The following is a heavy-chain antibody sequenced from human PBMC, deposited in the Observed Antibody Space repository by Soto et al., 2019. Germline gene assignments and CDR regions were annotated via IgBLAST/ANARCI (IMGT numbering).Heavy chain of an antibody. Sequence: GGSLRLSCAASGFTFSNAWMSWVRQAPGKGLEWVGRIKSKTDGGTTDYAAPVKGRFTISRDDSKNTLYLQMNSLKTADTALYYCTTDWGSSSPNDAFDIWGQGTRVPVSS. D-gene: IGHD6-6*01. J-gene: IGHJ3*02. CDR3: TTDWGSSSPNDAFDI. V-gene: IGHV3-15*01. CDR1: GFTFSNAW. CDR2: IKSKTDGGTT.